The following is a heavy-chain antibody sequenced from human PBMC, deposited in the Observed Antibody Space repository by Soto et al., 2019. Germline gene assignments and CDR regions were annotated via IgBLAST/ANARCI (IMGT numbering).Heavy chain of an antibody. J-gene: IGHJ6*03. CDR3: AKPPTLTNPYYYYYYMDV. CDR1: GFTFSSYA. CDR2: ISGSGGST. V-gene: IGHV3-23*01. Sequence: GGSLRLSCAASGFTFSSYAMSWVRQAPGKGLEWVSAISGSGGSTYYADSVKGRFTISRDNSKNTLYLQMNSLRAEDTAVYYCAKPPTLTNPYYYYYYMDVWGKGTTVTVSS. D-gene: IGHD3-9*01.